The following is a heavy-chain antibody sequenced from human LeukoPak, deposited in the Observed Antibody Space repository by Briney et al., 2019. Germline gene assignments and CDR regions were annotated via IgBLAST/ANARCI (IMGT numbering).Heavy chain of an antibody. V-gene: IGHV1-24*01. CDR1: GYTLTELS. CDR2: FDPEDGET. Sequence: ASVKVSCKVSGYTLTELSMHWVRQAPGKGLEWMGGFDPEDGETIYAQKFQGRVTMTEDTSTDTAYMELSSLRSEDTAVYYCATRRETTALFDPWGQGTLVTVSS. J-gene: IGHJ5*02. D-gene: IGHD4-11*01. CDR3: ATRRETTALFDP.